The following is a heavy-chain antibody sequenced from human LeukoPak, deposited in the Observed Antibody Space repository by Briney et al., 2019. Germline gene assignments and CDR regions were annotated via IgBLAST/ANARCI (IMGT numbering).Heavy chain of an antibody. CDR1: GYTFTGYY. Sequence: ASVKVSCKASGYTFTGYYMHWVRQAPGQGLEWMGWINPNSGGTNYAQKFQGRVTMTRDTSISTAYMELSRLRSDDTAAYYCARDGGDYRSYYFDYWGQGTLVTVSS. CDR3: ARDGGDYRSYYFDY. V-gene: IGHV1-2*02. D-gene: IGHD4-17*01. CDR2: INPNSGGT. J-gene: IGHJ4*02.